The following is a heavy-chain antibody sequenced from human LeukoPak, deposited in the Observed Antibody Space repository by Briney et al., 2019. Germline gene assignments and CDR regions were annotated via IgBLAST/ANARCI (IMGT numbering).Heavy chain of an antibody. CDR1: GGSMNSGSYY. V-gene: IGHV4-39*01. J-gene: IGHJ5*02. CDR2: IYYSGAT. Sequence: PSETLSLTCSVAGGSMNSGSYYWGWIRQPPGRRLEWLGSIYYSGATYYNPSLKSRVSTSVDTSKNQFSLKLSSVTAADTAVYYCARLGWLHGSGSMNWFDPWGQGTLVTVSS. CDR3: ARLGWLHGSGSMNWFDP. D-gene: IGHD3-10*01.